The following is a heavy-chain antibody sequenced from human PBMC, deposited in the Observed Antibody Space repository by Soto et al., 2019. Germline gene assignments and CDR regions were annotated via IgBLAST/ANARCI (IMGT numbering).Heavy chain of an antibody. D-gene: IGHD3-9*01. Sequence: ASVKVSCKASGYTFTSYGISWVRQAPGQGLEWMGWISAYNGNTNYAQKLQGRVTMTTDTSTSTAYMELRSLRSDDAAVYYCARDRDYDILTGYPTFDYWGQGTLVTVSS. CDR3: ARDRDYDILTGYPTFDY. J-gene: IGHJ4*02. V-gene: IGHV1-18*01. CDR1: GYTFTSYG. CDR2: ISAYNGNT.